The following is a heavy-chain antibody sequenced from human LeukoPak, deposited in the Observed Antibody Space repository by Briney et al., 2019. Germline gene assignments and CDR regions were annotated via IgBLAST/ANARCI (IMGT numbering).Heavy chain of an antibody. J-gene: IGHJ4*02. Sequence: GGSLRLSCAASGFTFSGYAMHWVRQAPGKGLEWVAVISYDGSNKYYADSVKGRFTISRDNSKNTLYLQMNSLRAEDTAVYYCARVATYYYDSSGSLPHWGQGTLVTVSS. CDR2: ISYDGSNK. CDR1: GFTFSGYA. V-gene: IGHV3-30*04. D-gene: IGHD3-22*01. CDR3: ARVATYYYDSSGSLPH.